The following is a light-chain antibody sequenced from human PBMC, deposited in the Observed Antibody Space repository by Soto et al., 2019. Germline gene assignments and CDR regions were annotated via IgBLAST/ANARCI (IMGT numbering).Light chain of an antibody. J-gene: IGKJ5*01. CDR3: QQFNSYPIT. V-gene: IGKV1-13*02. CDR1: QGISSA. CDR2: DAS. Sequence: AIQLTQSPSSLSASVGDRVTITCRASQGISSALAWYQQKPGKAPKLLIYDASSLESGVPSRLSGSRSGTDCTLTISSLQPEDFATYYCQQFNSYPITVGQGTRREIK.